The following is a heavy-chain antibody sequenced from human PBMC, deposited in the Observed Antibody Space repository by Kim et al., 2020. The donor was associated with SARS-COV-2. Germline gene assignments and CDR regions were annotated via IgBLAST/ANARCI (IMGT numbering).Heavy chain of an antibody. CDR3: ARDGGGWRKCSWYFDL. V-gene: IGHV4-59*12. D-gene: IGHD2-15*01. CDR2: IYYSGST. CDR1: GGSISSYY. J-gene: IGHJ2*01. Sequence: SETLSLTCTVSGGSISSYYWSWIRQPPGKGLEWIGYIYYSGSTNYNPSLKSRVTISVDTSKNQFSLKLSSVTAADTAVYYCARDGGGWRKCSWYFDLWGR.